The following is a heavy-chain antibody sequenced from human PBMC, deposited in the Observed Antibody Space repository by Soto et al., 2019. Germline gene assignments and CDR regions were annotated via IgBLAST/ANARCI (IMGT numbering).Heavy chain of an antibody. CDR2: ISGSGGTT. Sequence: VGSLRLSCVASGFTFGNYAMCWVRQAPGKGLERVSAISGSGGTTYYSDSVKGRFTISRDNYNNTVYLQMNALRVEDAAEYFCAKDSWAIFGVPAGEYYAMDVWGQGTTVTVSS. D-gene: IGHD3-3*01. J-gene: IGHJ6*02. CDR1: GFTFGNYA. CDR3: AKDSWAIFGVPAGEYYAMDV. V-gene: IGHV3-23*01.